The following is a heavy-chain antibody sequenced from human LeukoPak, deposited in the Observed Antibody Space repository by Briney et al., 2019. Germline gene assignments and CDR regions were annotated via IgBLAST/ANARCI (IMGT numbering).Heavy chain of an antibody. CDR2: IDPSDSYT. J-gene: IGHJ3*02. Sequence: GESLKISCQGSGYRFTNYWITWVRQMPGKGLEWMGRIDPSDSYTYYRPSFQGHVTISADKSISTAYLQWGSLKASDTAMYYCARRGQYGDIWGQGTMVTVSS. CDR1: GYRFTNYW. CDR3: ARRGQYGDI. V-gene: IGHV5-10-1*01. D-gene: IGHD2-2*01.